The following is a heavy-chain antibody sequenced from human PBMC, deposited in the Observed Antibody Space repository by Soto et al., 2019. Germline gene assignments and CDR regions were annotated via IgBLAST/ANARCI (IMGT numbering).Heavy chain of an antibody. CDR1: GYTFTSYG. CDR2: ISAYNGNS. J-gene: IGHJ6*02. D-gene: IGHD2-2*01. V-gene: IGHV1-18*01. Sequence: ASVKVSCKASGYTFTSYGISWVRQAPGQGLEWVGWISAYNGNSNYAQKYHGRVTMTTDTSTNTAYMEMSSLRSDDTAVYYCARLADCSTPSCSFPSSFLIRYYYYYYGLDLWGQGTMVTGSS. CDR3: ARLADCSTPSCSFPSSFLIRYYYYYYGLDL.